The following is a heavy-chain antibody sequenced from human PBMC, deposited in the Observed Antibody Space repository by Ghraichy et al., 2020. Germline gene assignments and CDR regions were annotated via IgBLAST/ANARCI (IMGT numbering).Heavy chain of an antibody. J-gene: IGHJ4*02. V-gene: IGHV4-59*01. CDR3: ARWMGHFDF. CDR1: GVSIRSDH. Sequence: SETLSLTCTVSGVSIRSDHWSWIRQPPGKGLEWIGHFSYSGNTNYNPSLRSGVTMSVDTSKNQFSLTVTSVTAADTAVYYCARWMGHFDFWGQGTLVTVSS. CDR2: FSYSGNT. D-gene: IGHD2-2*03.